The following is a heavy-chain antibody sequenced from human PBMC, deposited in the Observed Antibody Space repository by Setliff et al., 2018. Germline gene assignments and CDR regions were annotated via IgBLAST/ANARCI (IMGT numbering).Heavy chain of an antibody. D-gene: IGHD6-6*01. Sequence: ASETLSLTCSVSSGSMRNYYWIWIRQPAGEGLEWIGRIYTSGSTNYNPSLKSRVAMSVDTSKKQFSLRLTSVTAADTAVYYCTSTPRGGINITTRAGAFDSWGQGTLVTVSS. CDR2: IYTSGST. CDR3: TSTPRGGINITTRAGAFDS. CDR1: SGSMRNYY. V-gene: IGHV4-4*07. J-gene: IGHJ4*02.